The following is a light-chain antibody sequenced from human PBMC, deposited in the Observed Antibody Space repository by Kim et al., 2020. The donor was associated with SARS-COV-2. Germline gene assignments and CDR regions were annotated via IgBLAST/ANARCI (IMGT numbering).Light chain of an antibody. CDR2: EVT. V-gene: IGLV2-8*01. CDR1: GSDVGAYNY. Sequence: GQSVPIASTGNGSDVGAYNYVSWFQQHPGKAPKLIIYEVTKRPSGVPDRFSGSKSGNTASLTVSGLQAEDEADYHCSSYGGSHNFVFGGGTQLTVL. J-gene: IGLJ2*01. CDR3: SSYGGSHNFV.